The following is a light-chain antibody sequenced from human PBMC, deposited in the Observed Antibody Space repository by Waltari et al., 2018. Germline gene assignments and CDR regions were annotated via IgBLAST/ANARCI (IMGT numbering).Light chain of an antibody. V-gene: IGLV2-14*01. CDR3: ASYANTFVLL. Sequence: HSAPTQPASVSGPPGQSISISRTGSSEDLRAYNLVSWYQKCPDKAPKLIIFGVNTRPSGVSPRFSASRSGVTASLTISGLQAEDEGEYYCASYANTFVLLFGGGTKVSVL. CDR2: GVN. J-gene: IGLJ2*01. CDR1: SEDLRAYNL.